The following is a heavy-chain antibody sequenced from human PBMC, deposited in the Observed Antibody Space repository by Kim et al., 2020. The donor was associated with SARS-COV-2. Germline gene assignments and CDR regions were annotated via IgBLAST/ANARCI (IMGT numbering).Heavy chain of an antibody. CDR2: T. J-gene: IGHJ4*02. V-gene: IGHV5-10-1*01. D-gene: IGHD3-10*01. CDR3: ARQENYFPFDY. Sequence: TNSSPSFQGHVTISADKSISTAYLQWSSLKASDTAMYYCARQENYFPFDYWGQGTLVTVSS.